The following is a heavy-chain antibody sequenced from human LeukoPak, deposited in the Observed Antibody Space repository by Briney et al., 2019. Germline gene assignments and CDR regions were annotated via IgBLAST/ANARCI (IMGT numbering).Heavy chain of an antibody. D-gene: IGHD2-8*02. V-gene: IGHV4-34*01. CDR2: INTGGST. Sequence: SETLSLTCGVSGGSLTRYYWSCIRQPPGRGLEWIGEINTGGSTNYNPSLKSRVTISVDTSKNQFSLNLDSVTAADTAVYYCARDDLVSTSTGGFDDWGQGILVTVSS. CDR3: ARDDLVSTSTGGFDD. J-gene: IGHJ4*02. CDR1: GGSLTRYY.